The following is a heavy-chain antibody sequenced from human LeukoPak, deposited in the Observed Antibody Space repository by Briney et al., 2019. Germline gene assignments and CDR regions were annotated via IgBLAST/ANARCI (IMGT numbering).Heavy chain of an antibody. CDR3: ARYSYGDWYFDL. CDR2: ISSSGSTI. CDR1: GFTFSSYE. Sequence: GGSLRLSCAASGFTFSSYEMNWVRQAPGKGLEWVSYISSSGSTIYYADSVKGRFTISRDNAKNSLYLQMNSLRAEDTAVYYRARYSYGDWYFDLWGRGTLVTVSS. D-gene: IGHD5-18*01. J-gene: IGHJ2*01. V-gene: IGHV3-48*03.